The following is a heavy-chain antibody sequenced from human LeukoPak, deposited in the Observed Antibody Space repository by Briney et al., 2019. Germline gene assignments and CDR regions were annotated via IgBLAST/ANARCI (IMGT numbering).Heavy chain of an antibody. J-gene: IGHJ5*02. CDR1: GGSFSGYY. D-gene: IGHD3-16*01. Sequence: SETLSLTCAVYGGSFSGYYWSWIRQPPGKGLEWLGEINHSGSTNYNPSLKSRVTISVDTSKNQFSLKLSSVTAADTAVYYCARGLGMITFGGVSRRGNWFDPWGQGTLVTVSS. CDR2: INHSGST. CDR3: ARGLGMITFGGVSRRGNWFDP. V-gene: IGHV4-34*01.